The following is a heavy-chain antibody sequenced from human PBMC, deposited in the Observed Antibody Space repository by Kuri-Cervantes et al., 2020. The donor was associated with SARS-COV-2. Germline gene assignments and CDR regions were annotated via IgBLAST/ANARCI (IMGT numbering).Heavy chain of an antibody. Sequence: GGSLRLSCAASGFTFSDYYMSWIRQAPGKGLVWVSYISSSGSTIYYADSVKGRFTISRDNAKNSLYLQMNSLRAEDTAVYYCARGAHDYYYYGMDVWGQGTTVTVSS. CDR2: ISSSGSTI. CDR1: GFTFSDYY. J-gene: IGHJ6*02. CDR3: ARGAHDYYYYGMDV. V-gene: IGHV3-11*01.